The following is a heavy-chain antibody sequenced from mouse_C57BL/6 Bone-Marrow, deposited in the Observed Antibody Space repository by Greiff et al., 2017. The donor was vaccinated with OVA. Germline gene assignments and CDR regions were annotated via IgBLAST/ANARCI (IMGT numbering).Heavy chain of an antibody. J-gene: IGHJ4*01. Sequence: VHVKQSGPELVKPGASVKLSCKASGYSFTDYNMNWVKQSNGKSLEWIGVITPNYGTTSYNQKFKGKATLTVDQSSSTAYMQLNSLTSEDSAVYYCARQDGYYPFYYAMDYWGQGTSVTVSS. D-gene: IGHD2-3*01. CDR2: ITPNYGTT. CDR3: ARQDGYYPFYYAMDY. V-gene: IGHV1-39*01. CDR1: GYSFTDYN.